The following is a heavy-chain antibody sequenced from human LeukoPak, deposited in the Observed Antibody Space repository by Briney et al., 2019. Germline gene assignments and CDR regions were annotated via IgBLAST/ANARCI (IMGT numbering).Heavy chain of an antibody. CDR1: GGSFSAYY. V-gene: IGHV4-34*01. CDR2: INHSRRT. Sequence: SETLSLNCAVYGGSFSAYYWSWIRQPPGQGREGMGEINHSRRTNYNPSLKCRVTLSVDTSKNQYSRRLSSVTAADTAVYYCARSSPLYYDFWSGYYSSYYVMDVWGQGTTVTVSS. D-gene: IGHD3-3*01. J-gene: IGHJ6*02. CDR3: ARSSPLYYDFWSGYYSSYYVMDV.